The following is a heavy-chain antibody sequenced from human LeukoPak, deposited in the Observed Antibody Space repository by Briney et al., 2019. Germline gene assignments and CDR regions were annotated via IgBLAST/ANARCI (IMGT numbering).Heavy chain of an antibody. CDR2: IYHSGST. V-gene: IGHV4-39*07. Sequence: SETLSLTCTVSGGSISSSSYYWGWIRQPPGKGLEWIGSIYHSGSTYYNPSLKSRVTISVDTSKNQFSLKLSSVTAADTAVYYCARDSNAWYEPAFDYWGQGTLVTVSS. CDR3: ARDSNAWYEPAFDY. D-gene: IGHD6-19*01. J-gene: IGHJ4*02. CDR1: GGSISSSSYY.